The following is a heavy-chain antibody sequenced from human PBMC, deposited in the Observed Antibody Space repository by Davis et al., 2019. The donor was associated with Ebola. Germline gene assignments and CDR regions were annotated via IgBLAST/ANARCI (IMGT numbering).Heavy chain of an antibody. CDR3: ARGAGAAGIFGYNWFDP. Sequence: MPSETLSLTCSVSGGSISSSSYYWGWTRQPPGKGLEWIGSIYYSGSTNYNPSLKSRVTISVDTSKNQFSLKLSSVTAADTAVYYCARGAGAAGIFGYNWFDPWGQGTLVTVSS. V-gene: IGHV4-39*07. D-gene: IGHD6-13*01. CDR2: IYYSGST. J-gene: IGHJ5*02. CDR1: GGSISSSSYY.